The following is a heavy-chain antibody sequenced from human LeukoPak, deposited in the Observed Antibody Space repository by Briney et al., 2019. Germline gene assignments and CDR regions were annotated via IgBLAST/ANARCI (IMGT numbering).Heavy chain of an antibody. CDR3: ARGDCSGSICYSPMDV. CDR1: GGSISSSSYY. Sequence: SETLSLTCTVSGGSISSSSYYWGWIRQPPGKGLEWIGSIYYSGSTYYNPSLKSRVTISVDTSKNQFSLKVSSVTAADTAVYYCARGDCSGSICYSPMDVWGTGTTVTISS. J-gene: IGHJ6*03. D-gene: IGHD2-21*01. CDR2: IYYSGST. V-gene: IGHV4-39*01.